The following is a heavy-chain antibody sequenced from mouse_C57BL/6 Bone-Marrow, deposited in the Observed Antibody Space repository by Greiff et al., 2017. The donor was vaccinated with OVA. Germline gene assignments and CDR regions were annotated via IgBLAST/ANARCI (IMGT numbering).Heavy chain of an antibody. CDR2: INPSTGGT. V-gene: IGHV1-42*01. CDR1: GYSFTGYY. Sequence: EVKLQESGPELVKPGASVKISCKASGYSFTGYYMNWVKQSPEKSLEWIGEINPSTGGTTYNQKFKAKATLTVDKSSSPAYMQLKSLTSEDSAVYYCARQILTGYFDYWGQGTTLTVSS. J-gene: IGHJ2*01. CDR3: ARQILTGYFDY. D-gene: IGHD4-1*01.